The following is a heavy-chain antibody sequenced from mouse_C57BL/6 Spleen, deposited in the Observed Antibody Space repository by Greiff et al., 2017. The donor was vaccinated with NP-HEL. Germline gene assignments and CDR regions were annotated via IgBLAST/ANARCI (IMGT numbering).Heavy chain of an antibody. CDR2: IYPGDGDT. CDR3: ARGAGTNWYFDV. D-gene: IGHD4-1*01. J-gene: IGHJ1*03. CDR1: GYAFSSSW. V-gene: IGHV1-82*01. Sequence: QVQLQQSGPELVKPGASVKISCKASGYAFSSSWMNWVKQRPGQGLEWIGRIYPGDGDTNYNGKFKGKATLTADKSSSTAYMQLSSLTSGDSAVYFCARGAGTNWYFDVWGTGTTVTVSS.